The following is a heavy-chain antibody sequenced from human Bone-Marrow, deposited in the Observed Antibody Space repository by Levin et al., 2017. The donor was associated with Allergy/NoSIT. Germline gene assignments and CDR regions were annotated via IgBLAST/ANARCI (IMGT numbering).Heavy chain of an antibody. CDR1: GFTFSSYW. V-gene: IGHV3-7*03. CDR3: AREVVTGSRANYYYMDV. CDR2: IKQDGSEK. J-gene: IGHJ6*03. Sequence: ASVKVSCAASGFTFSSYWMSWVRQAPGKGLEWVANIKQDGSEKYYVDSVKGRFTISRDNAENSLDLQMNSLRAEDTAVYFCAREVVTGSRANYYYMDVWGKGTTVTVSS. D-gene: IGHD4-23*01.